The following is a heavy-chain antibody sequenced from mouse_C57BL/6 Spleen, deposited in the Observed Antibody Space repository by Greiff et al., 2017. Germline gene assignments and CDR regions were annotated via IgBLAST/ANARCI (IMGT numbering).Heavy chain of an antibody. CDR3: ARMDDSNYGFAY. J-gene: IGHJ3*01. Sequence: EVMLVESGGGLVKPGGSLKLSCAASGFTFSDYGMHWVRQAPEKGLEWVAYISSGSSTIYYADTVKGRFTISRDNSKNTLFLQMTSLRSEDTAMYYCARMDDSNYGFAYWGQGTLVTVSA. V-gene: IGHV5-17*01. CDR2: ISSGSSTI. D-gene: IGHD2-5*01. CDR1: GFTFSDYG.